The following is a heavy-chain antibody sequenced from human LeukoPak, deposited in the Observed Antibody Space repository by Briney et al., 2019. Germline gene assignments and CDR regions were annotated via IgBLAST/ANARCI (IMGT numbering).Heavy chain of an antibody. CDR3: AKVTGYPDSY. Sequence: GGSLRLSCAASGFTFSTYAMRWVRQAPGKGLEWVSAISGSGRKTYYADSVKGRFTISRDDSKNTLYLQMKSLRAEDTAVYYCAKVTGYPDSYWGQGTLVTVSS. V-gene: IGHV3-23*01. CDR1: GFTFSTYA. CDR2: ISGSGRKT. D-gene: IGHD1-14*01. J-gene: IGHJ4*02.